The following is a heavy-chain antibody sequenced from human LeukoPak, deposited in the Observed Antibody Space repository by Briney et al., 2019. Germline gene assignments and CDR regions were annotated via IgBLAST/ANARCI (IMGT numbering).Heavy chain of an antibody. V-gene: IGHV4-59*01. Sequence: PSETLSLTCTVSGGSISSYYWSWVRQPPGKGLEWIGYIYYSGSTNYNHSLKSRVTISVDTSKNQFSLKLSSVTAADTAVYYCAGGEVIAAAAAAFDYWGQGTLVTVSS. CDR1: GGSISSYY. J-gene: IGHJ4*02. CDR2: IYYSGST. CDR3: AGGEVIAAAAAAFDY. D-gene: IGHD6-13*01.